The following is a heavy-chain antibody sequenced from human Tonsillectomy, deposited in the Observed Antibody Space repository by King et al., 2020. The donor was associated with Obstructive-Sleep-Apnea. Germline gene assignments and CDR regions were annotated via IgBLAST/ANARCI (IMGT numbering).Heavy chain of an antibody. V-gene: IGHV3-64D*09. CDR2: ISSNGVNT. Sequence: VQLVESGGGLVQPGGSLRLSCSASGFTFSSYAMEWVRQAPGRGLEYVSAISSNGVNTYYADSVKGRFTISRDNSKNTLYLQMSSLRPEDTAVYYCVKDYAFWNPGGKFDYWGQGTLVTVSS. D-gene: IGHD3-3*01. CDR3: VKDYAFWNPGGKFDY. J-gene: IGHJ4*02. CDR1: GFTFSSYA.